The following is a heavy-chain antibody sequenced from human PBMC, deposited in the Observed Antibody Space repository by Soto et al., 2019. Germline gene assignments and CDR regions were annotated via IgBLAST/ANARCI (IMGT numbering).Heavy chain of an antibody. CDR1: GFTFSSYG. D-gene: IGHD2-21*02. V-gene: IGHV3-30*18. CDR3: ANCSPASCGGDCYCCYFDL. Sequence: QVQLVESGGGVVQPGRSLRLSCAASGFTFSSYGMHWVRQAPGKGLEWVAVISYDGSNKYYADSVKGRFTISRDNSKNTLYLQRNGWRAEDRALYYCANCSPASCGGDCYCCYFDLGARATLATFSS. CDR2: ISYDGSNK. J-gene: IGHJ2*01.